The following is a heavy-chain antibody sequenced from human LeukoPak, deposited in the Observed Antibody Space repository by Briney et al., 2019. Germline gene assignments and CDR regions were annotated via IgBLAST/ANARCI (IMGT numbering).Heavy chain of an antibody. Sequence: SVKVSCKASGGTFSSYAISWVRQAPGQGLEWMGGIIPIFGTANYAQKFQGRVTMTRDMSTSTVYMELSSLRSEDTAVYYCARDFYDFWSGYKPYYFDYWGQGTLVTVSS. V-gene: IGHV1-69*05. J-gene: IGHJ4*02. CDR1: GGTFSSYA. CDR3: ARDFYDFWSGYKPYYFDY. D-gene: IGHD3-3*01. CDR2: IIPIFGTA.